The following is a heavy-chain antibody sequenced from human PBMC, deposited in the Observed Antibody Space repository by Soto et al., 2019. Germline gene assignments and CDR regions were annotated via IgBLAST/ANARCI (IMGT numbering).Heavy chain of an antibody. V-gene: IGHV4-61*01. CDR3: ARVGERSIAVAGMEYFDY. CDR1: GGSVSSGSYY. D-gene: IGHD6-19*01. CDR2: IYYSGST. Sequence: SETLSLTCTVSGGSVSSGSYYWSWIRQPPGKGLEWIGYIYYSGSTNYNPSLKSRVTISVDTSKNQFSLKLSSVTAADTAVYYCARVGERSIAVAGMEYFDYWGQGTLVTVS. J-gene: IGHJ4*02.